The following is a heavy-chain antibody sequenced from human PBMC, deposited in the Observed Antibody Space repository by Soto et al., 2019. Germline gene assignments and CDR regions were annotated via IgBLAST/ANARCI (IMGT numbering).Heavy chain of an antibody. Sequence: EVQLLESGGVLVQPGGSLRLSCEASGFTFSSYAMSWVRQTPEKGLEWVSTISGSGGSTTYADSVKGRFTISRDNSKNTLNLQMNSLRAEDTAVYFCAKTSFDWNYLRGHYFDHWGQGTLVTVSS. D-gene: IGHD1-7*01. J-gene: IGHJ4*02. V-gene: IGHV3-23*01. CDR3: AKTSFDWNYLRGHYFDH. CDR2: ISGSGGST. CDR1: GFTFSSYA.